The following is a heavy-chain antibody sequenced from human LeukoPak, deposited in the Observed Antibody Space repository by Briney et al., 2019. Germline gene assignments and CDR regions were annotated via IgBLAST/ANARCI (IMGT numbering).Heavy chain of an antibody. J-gene: IGHJ4*02. CDR3: ARMQTRLFDY. CDR2: IYSGGST. V-gene: IGHV3-53*01. CDR1: GFTVSTNY. Sequence: GGSLRLSCAASGFTVSTNYMSWVRQAPGKGLEWVSVIYSGGSTYYADSVKGRFTISRDNSKNTLYLQMNNLRAEDTAVYYCARMQTRLFDYWGQGTLVTVSS.